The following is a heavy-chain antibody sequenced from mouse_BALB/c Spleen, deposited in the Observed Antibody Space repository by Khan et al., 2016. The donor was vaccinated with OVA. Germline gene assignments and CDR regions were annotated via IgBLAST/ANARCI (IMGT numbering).Heavy chain of an antibody. V-gene: IGHV1-77*01. CDR1: GYTFTDYY. Sequence: QVQLQQSGAELARPGASVKLSCKASGYTFTDYYINWVKQRTGQGLEWIGEISPGSGDTYYNEKFKGKATLTADESSSTVYMQLSSLTGEAAAVYFCARRNYFGYTFAYWGQGTLVTVSA. J-gene: IGHJ3*01. D-gene: IGHD1-2*01. CDR2: ISPGSGDT. CDR3: ARRNYFGYTFAY.